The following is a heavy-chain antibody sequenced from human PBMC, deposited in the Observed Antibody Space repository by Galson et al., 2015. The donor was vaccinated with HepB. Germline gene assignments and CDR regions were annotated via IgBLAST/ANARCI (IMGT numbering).Heavy chain of an antibody. V-gene: IGHV6-1*01. J-gene: IGHJ6*02. Sequence: CAISGDSVSSNSAAWNWIRQSPSRGLEWLGRTYYRSKWYNDYAVSVKSRITINPDTSKNQFSLQLNSVTPEDTAVYYCARVKGAMVFLPRRLDKSYYYYYGMDVWGQGTTVTVSS. CDR2: TYYRSKWYN. D-gene: IGHD5-18*01. CDR3: ARVKGAMVFLPRRLDKSYYYYYGMDV. CDR1: GDSVSSNSAA.